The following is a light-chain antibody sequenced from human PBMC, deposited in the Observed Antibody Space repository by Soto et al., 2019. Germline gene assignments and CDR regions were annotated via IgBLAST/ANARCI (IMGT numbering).Light chain of an antibody. V-gene: IGKV3-15*01. J-gene: IGKJ1*01. CDR2: GAS. CDR1: QSLSSD. Sequence: VLTQSPGTLSLSPGERATLSCRASQSLSSDLAWYQQKVGQAPRLLIYGASTRATGIPARYSGSGSGTEFNFTISSLKSEDFEVYYCQQYNKWPRTFGQGTKVDIK. CDR3: QQYNKWPRT.